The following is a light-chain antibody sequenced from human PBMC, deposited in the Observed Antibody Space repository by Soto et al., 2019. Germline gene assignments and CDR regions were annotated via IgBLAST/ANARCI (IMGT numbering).Light chain of an antibody. Sequence: DIPMTQSPSSLSASVGDRVTITCRASQSISSYLNWYQQKPWKAPKLLIYAASSLQSGVPSRFSGSGSGTDFTLTISSLQPGDFATYYCQQSYSTPYTVGQATKLEIK. CDR2: AAS. J-gene: IGKJ2*01. V-gene: IGKV1-39*01. CDR3: QQSYSTPYT. CDR1: QSISSY.